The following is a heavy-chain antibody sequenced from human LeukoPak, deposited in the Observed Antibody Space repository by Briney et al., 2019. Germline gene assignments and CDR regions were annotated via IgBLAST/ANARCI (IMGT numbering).Heavy chain of an antibody. CDR2: ISSDGSNK. Sequence: GRSLRLSCAASGFIFSTYAMQWVRQAPGKGLEWVSVISSDGSNKFYADSVKGRFTISRDNSENTLYLQMNSLRAEDTAVYYRARDLLRGGSFDYWGQGTLVSVSS. D-gene: IGHD3-16*01. J-gene: IGHJ4*02. V-gene: IGHV3-30-3*01. CDR3: ARDLLRGGSFDY. CDR1: GFIFSTYA.